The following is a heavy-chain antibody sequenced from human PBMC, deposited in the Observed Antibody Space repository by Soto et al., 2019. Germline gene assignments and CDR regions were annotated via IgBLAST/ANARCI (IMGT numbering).Heavy chain of an antibody. CDR3: ARAVAYYNILTYFYIDY. Sequence: ASVKVSCKASGYTFTSYGISWVRRAPGQGLEWMGWISAYNGNTNYAQKVQGRVTMTTDTSTSTAYMELRSLRFDDTAVYYCARAVAYYNILTYFYIDYWGQGTLVTVSS. CDR1: GYTFTSYG. D-gene: IGHD3-9*01. CDR2: ISAYNGNT. J-gene: IGHJ4*02. V-gene: IGHV1-18*01.